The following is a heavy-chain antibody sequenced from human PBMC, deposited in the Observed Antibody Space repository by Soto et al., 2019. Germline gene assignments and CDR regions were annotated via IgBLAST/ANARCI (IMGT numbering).Heavy chain of an antibody. V-gene: IGHV3-30-3*01. CDR3: ASAHGGFYYDIMDV. Sequence: GGSLRLSCAASGFTFSSYAMHWVRQAPGKGLEWVAVISFDGSKKYYADFVKGRVTLSRDDSKNTLYLQMSSLTAEDTAVYYCASAHGGFYYDIMDVWGQGTTVTVSS. J-gene: IGHJ6*02. D-gene: IGHD3-3*01. CDR1: GFTFSSYA. CDR2: ISFDGSKK.